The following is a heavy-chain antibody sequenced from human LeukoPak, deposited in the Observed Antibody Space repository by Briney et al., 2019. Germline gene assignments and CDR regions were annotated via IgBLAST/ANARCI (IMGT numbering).Heavy chain of an antibody. J-gene: IGHJ6*02. CDR2: INHSGST. CDR1: GGSFSGYY. V-gene: IGHV4-34*01. Sequence: SETLSLTCAVYGGSFSGYYWSWIRQPPGKGLEWIGEINHSGSTNYNPSLKSRVTISVDTSKNQFSLKLSSVTAADTAVYYCARRPGYSDYYYGMDVWGQGTTVTVSS. D-gene: IGHD4-4*01. CDR3: ARRPGYSDYYYGMDV.